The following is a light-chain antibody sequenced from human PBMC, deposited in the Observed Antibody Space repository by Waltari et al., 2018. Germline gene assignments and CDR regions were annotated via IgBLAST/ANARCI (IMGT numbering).Light chain of an antibody. CDR1: QSVSSY. Sequence: EIVLTQSPATLSLSPGERATLSCRASQSVSSYLAWYQQKPGQAPRLLIYDASNRAAGIPARCSGSGSVTDFTLTISSLEPEDFAVYFCQQHTNWPPALTFGGGTKVEIK. CDR2: DAS. V-gene: IGKV3-11*01. J-gene: IGKJ4*01. CDR3: QQHTNWPPALT.